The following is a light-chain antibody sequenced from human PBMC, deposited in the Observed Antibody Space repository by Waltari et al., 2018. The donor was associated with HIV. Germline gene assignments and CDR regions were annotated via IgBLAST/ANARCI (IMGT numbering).Light chain of an antibody. Sequence: DIHMTQPTSSLSASVGDRVTITCRASQGISTYLAWYQQKPGTAPKLLIYAASRLQSGVPSRFSGSGSETDFTLTISSLQPEDFATYYCQQTNSFPFDFGQGTRLEIK. V-gene: IGKV1D-12*01. CDR2: AAS. CDR3: QQTNSFPFD. J-gene: IGKJ5*01. CDR1: QGISTY.